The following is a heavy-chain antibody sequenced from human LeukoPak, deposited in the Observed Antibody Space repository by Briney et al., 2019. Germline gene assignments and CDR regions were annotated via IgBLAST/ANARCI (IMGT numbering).Heavy chain of an antibody. D-gene: IGHD6-19*01. CDR3: ARVGSEWLVNDY. V-gene: IGHV3-48*02. Sequence: PGGSLRLSCAASGFTFSSSGMNWVRQAPGKGLEWVSYISYSSSTRYYADSVKGRFTISRDNAKNSLYLQINSPRDEDMAVYYCARVGSEWLVNDYWGQGALVTVSS. J-gene: IGHJ4*02. CDR1: GFTFSSSG. CDR2: ISYSSSTR.